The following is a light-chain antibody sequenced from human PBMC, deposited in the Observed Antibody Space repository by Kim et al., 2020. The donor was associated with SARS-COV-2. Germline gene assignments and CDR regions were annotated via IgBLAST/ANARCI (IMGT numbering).Light chain of an antibody. CDR1: QYVSNY. V-gene: IGKV3-11*01. CDR3: QHRRS. Sequence: EIVLTQSPATLSLSPRERATLSCRASQYVSNYLAWYQQRPGQAPRLLIYDVSDRATAIPARFSGSGSGTDFTLTISSLEPEDFAVYYCQHRRSFGQGTKVDIK. J-gene: IGKJ1*01. CDR2: DVS.